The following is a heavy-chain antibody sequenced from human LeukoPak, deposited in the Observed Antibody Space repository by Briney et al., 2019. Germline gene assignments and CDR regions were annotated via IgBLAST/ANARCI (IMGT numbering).Heavy chain of an antibody. V-gene: IGHV1-69*05. CDR2: IIPIFGTA. CDR3: ARRGGPYCSSTSCYNYYYYMDV. J-gene: IGHJ6*03. Sequence: SVKVSCKASGYTFTSYGISWVRQAPGQGLEWMGGIIPIFGTANYAQKFQGRVTITTDESTSTAYMELSSLRSEDTAVYYCARRGGPYCSSTSCYNYYYYMDVWGKGTTVTVSS. CDR1: GYTFTSYG. D-gene: IGHD2-2*01.